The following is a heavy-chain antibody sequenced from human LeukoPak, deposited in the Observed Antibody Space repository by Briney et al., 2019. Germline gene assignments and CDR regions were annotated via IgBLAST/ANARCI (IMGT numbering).Heavy chain of an antibody. J-gene: IGHJ4*02. CDR3: ARDVPYTMVRGVIPGDY. CDR2: IKQDGSEK. CDR1: GFTFSSYW. Sequence: PGGSLRLSCAASGFTFSSYWVSWVRQAPGKGLEWVANIKQDGSEKYYVDSVKGRFTISRDNAKNSLYLQMNSLRAEDTAVYYCARDVPYTMVRGVIPGDYWGQGTLVTVSS. D-gene: IGHD3-10*01. V-gene: IGHV3-7*01.